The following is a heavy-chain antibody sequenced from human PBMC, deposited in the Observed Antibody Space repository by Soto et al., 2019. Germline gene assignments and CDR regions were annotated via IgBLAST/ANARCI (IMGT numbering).Heavy chain of an antibody. V-gene: IGHV1-69*13. CDR3: ARIPPPYYYDSSGYPVRYFDY. D-gene: IGHD3-22*01. CDR1: GGTFGSYA. CDR2: IIPIFGTA. Sequence: SVKVSCKASGGTFGSYAISWVRQAPGQGLEWMGGIIPIFGTANYAQKFQGRVTITADESTSTAYMELSSLRSEDTAVYYCARIPPPYYYDSSGYPVRYFDYWGQGTLVTVSS. J-gene: IGHJ4*02.